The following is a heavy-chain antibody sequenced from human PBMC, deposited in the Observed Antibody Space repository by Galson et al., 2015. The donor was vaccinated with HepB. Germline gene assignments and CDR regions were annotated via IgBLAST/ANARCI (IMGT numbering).Heavy chain of an antibody. J-gene: IGHJ5*02. Sequence: SVKVSCKASGVTFSSYAINWVRQAPGQGLEWMGRIIPILGIENYAQKFQGRVTITADKSKSTANMELNSMRSEDTAMYYCAKDWVGEYDYSIIGSNGIDPWGQGTLVTVSS. CDR3: AKDWVGEYDYSIIGSNGIDP. CDR1: GVTFSSYA. CDR2: IIPILGIE. D-gene: IGHD4-11*01. V-gene: IGHV1-69*04.